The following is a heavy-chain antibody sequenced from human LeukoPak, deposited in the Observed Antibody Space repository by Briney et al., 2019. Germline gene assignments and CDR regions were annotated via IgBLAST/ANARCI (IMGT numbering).Heavy chain of an antibody. Sequence: PSETLSLTCTVSGGSISSYYWSWIRQPPVKGLEWIGYIYYSGTTNYNPSLKSRVTISVDTSKNQFSLRLSSVTAADTAVYYCARGVYIAAAQYGYWGQGTLVTVSS. V-gene: IGHV4-59*01. CDR2: IYYSGTT. J-gene: IGHJ4*02. CDR3: ARGVYIAAAQYGY. D-gene: IGHD6-13*01. CDR1: GGSISSYY.